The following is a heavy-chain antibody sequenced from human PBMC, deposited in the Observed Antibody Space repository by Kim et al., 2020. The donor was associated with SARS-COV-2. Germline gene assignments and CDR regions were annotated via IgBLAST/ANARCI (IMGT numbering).Heavy chain of an antibody. D-gene: IGHD5-12*01. CDR2: IYYSGST. J-gene: IGHJ3*02. CDR3: ASPRGGGYSGYSEGRDAFDI. CDR1: GGSISSSSYY. Sequence: SETLSLTCTVSGGSISSSSYYWGWIRQPPGKGLEWIGSIYYSGSTYYNPSLKSRVTISVDTSKNQFSLKLSSVTAADTAVYYCASPRGGGYSGYSEGRDAFDIWGQGTMVTVSS. V-gene: IGHV4-39*01.